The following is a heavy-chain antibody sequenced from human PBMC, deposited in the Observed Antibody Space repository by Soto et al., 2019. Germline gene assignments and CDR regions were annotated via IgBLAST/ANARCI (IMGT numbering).Heavy chain of an antibody. CDR3: ARDPPLLLDILTGYWFSGYFDY. D-gene: IGHD3-9*01. Sequence: GGSLRLSCAASGFTFSSYAMHWVRQAPGKGLEWVAVISYDGSNKYYADSVKGRFTISRDNSKNTLYLQMNSLRAEDTAVYYCARDPPLLLDILTGYWFSGYFDYWGQGTLVTVSS. J-gene: IGHJ4*02. CDR1: GFTFSSYA. V-gene: IGHV3-30-3*01. CDR2: ISYDGSNK.